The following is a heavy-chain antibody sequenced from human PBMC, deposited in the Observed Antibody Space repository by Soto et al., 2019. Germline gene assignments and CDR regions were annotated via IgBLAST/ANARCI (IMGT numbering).Heavy chain of an antibody. J-gene: IGHJ4*02. CDR2: IYPGDSDT. V-gene: IGHV5-51*01. Sequence: GESLKISCKGSGYSFTNYWIGWVRQMPGKGLEWMGIIYPGDSDTRYSPSFQGQVTISADKSISTAYLQWSSLKASDTAMYYCARQSAEYYYDSSGYYFFDYWGQGTLVTVSS. CDR3: ARQSAEYYYDSSGYYFFDY. D-gene: IGHD3-22*01. CDR1: GYSFTNYW.